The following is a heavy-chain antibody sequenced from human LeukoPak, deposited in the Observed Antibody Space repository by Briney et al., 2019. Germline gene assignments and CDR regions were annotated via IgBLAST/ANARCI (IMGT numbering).Heavy chain of an antibody. CDR1: GFTFSSFE. V-gene: IGHV3-48*03. D-gene: IGHD5-24*01. CDR2: ISSSGSSI. Sequence: PGGSLRLSCAASGFTFSSFEMDWVRQAPGKGLEWVSYISSSGSSIYYADSVKDRFTISRDNAKNSLYLQMNSLRAEDTAVYYCAGQMATIDYYYYYMDVWGKGTTVTVSS. CDR3: AGQMATIDYYYYYMDV. J-gene: IGHJ6*03.